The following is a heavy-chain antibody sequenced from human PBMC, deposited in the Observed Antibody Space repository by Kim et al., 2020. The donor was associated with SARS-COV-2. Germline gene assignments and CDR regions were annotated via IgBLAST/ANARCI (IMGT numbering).Heavy chain of an antibody. Sequence: GGSQRLSCAASGFTFSSYSMNWVRQAPGKGLEWVSSISSSSSYIYYADSVKGRFTISRDNAKNSLYLQMNSLRAEDTAVYYCARELVPAAMDWFDPWGQGTLVTVSS. CDR1: GFTFSSYS. D-gene: IGHD2-2*01. CDR2: ISSSSSYI. V-gene: IGHV3-21*01. CDR3: ARELVPAAMDWFDP. J-gene: IGHJ5*02.